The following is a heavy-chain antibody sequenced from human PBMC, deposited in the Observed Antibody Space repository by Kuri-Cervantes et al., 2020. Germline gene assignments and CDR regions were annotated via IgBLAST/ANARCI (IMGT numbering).Heavy chain of an antibody. CDR3: AREQNTAYYGFPFDP. V-gene: IGHV1-2*02. CDR2: INPNSGGT. J-gene: IGHJ5*02. D-gene: IGHD3-10*01. Sequence: ASVKVSCKASGYTFTGYYMHWVRQAPGQGLEWMGWINPNSGGTNYAQKFQGRVTMTRDTSISTAYMELSRLRSDGTAVYYCAREQNTAYYGFPFDPWGQGTLVTVSS. CDR1: GYTFTGYY.